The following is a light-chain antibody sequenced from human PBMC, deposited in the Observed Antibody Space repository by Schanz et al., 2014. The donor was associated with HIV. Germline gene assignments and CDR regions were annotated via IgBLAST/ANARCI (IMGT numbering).Light chain of an antibody. Sequence: QSVLTQPPSVSGAPGQRVTISCTGSSSNIGAGYDVHWYKQLPETAPKLLMFGNNNRPSGVPDRFSGSKSGTSASLAITGLQAEDEADYYCQSFDSSLSAVVFGGGTKLTVL. CDR2: GNN. CDR1: SSNIGAGYD. V-gene: IGLV1-40*01. J-gene: IGLJ2*01. CDR3: QSFDSSLSAVV.